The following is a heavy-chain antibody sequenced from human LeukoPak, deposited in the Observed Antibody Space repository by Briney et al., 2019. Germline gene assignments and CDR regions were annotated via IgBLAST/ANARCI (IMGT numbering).Heavy chain of an antibody. CDR1: GYTFNKYG. CDR2: ISCYNRDT. CDR3: ARDPSNTSGYRVYHDY. J-gene: IGHJ4*02. V-gene: IGHV1-18*01. D-gene: IGHD5/OR15-5a*01. Sequence: ASVKVSCKASGYTFNKYGISSVRQAPGQGLEWMGWISCYNRDTRYAQKFQGRVTMTTDTSTSTVHMELRSLRPDDTAIYYCARDPSNTSGYRVYHDYWGQGALVTVSS.